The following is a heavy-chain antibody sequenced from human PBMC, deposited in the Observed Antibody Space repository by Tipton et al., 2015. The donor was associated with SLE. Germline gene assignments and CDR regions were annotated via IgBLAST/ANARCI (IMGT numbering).Heavy chain of an antibody. CDR3: ARNPRKYCSGGSCYDWFDP. CDR1: GFTFSSYW. CDR2: IKQDGSEK. V-gene: IGHV3-7*01. D-gene: IGHD2-15*01. Sequence: GSLRLSCAASGFTFSSYWMTWVRQAPGKGLEWVANIKQDGSEKYYVDSVKGRSTIARDNANNSLYLQMNSLRAEDTAVYYCARNPRKYCSGGSCYDWFDPWGQGILVTVSS. J-gene: IGHJ5*02.